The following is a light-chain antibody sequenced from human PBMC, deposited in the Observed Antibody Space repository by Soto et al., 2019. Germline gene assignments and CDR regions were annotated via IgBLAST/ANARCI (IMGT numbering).Light chain of an antibody. J-gene: IGLJ1*01. V-gene: IGLV2-14*01. CDR2: EVS. CDR3: NSYVSNITYV. CDR1: SSDVGGYDY. Sequence: QSALTQPASVSGSPGQSITISCTGTSSDVGGYDYVSWYQHHPGKAPKLMIYEVSNRPSGVSNRFSGSKSGNTASLTISGLQAEDEADYYCNSYVSNITYVFGTGTKLTVL.